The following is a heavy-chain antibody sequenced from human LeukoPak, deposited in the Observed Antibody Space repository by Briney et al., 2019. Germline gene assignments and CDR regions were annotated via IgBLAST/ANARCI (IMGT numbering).Heavy chain of an antibody. J-gene: IGHJ3*02. CDR1: GGSISSYY. Sequence: SETLSLTCTVSGGSISSYYWSWIRQPPGKGLEWIGYMYYSGSTNYNPSLKSRVTISVDTSKNQFSLKLSSVTAADTAVYYCARDLHSSSWYIAFDIWGQGTMVTVPS. CDR3: ARDLHSSSWYIAFDI. V-gene: IGHV4-59*01. CDR2: MYYSGST. D-gene: IGHD6-13*01.